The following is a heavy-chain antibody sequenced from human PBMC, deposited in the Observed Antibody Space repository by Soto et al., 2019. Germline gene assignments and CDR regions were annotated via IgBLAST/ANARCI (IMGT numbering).Heavy chain of an antibody. CDR3: ASARETTRDY. J-gene: IGHJ4*02. Sequence: EVQLVGSGGGLVKPGGSLRLSCAASGFTFSSYSMNWVRQAPGKGLEWVSSISSSSSYIYYADSVKGRFTISRDNAKNSLYLQMNSLRAEDTAVYYCASARETTRDYWGQGTLVTVSS. V-gene: IGHV3-21*01. CDR2: ISSSSSYI. D-gene: IGHD4-17*01. CDR1: GFTFSSYS.